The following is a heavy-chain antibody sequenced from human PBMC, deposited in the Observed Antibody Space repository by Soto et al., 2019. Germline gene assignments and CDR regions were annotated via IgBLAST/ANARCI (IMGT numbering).Heavy chain of an antibody. V-gene: IGHV4-34*01. Sequence: SETLSLTCAVYGGSFSGYYWSWIRQPPGKGLEWIGEINHSGSTNYNPSLKSRVTISVDTSKNQFSLKLSSVTAADTAVYYCARGHHGDSIYDPWGQGTLLTVSS. CDR3: ARGHHGDSIYDP. CDR1: GGSFSGYY. CDR2: INHSGST. D-gene: IGHD4-17*01. J-gene: IGHJ5*02.